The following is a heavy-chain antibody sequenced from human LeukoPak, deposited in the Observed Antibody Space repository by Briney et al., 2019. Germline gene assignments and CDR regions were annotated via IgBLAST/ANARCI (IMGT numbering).Heavy chain of an antibody. CDR2: IFYSGST. D-gene: IGHD4-17*01. CDR3: AKVDGDYGGGYYYYGMDV. J-gene: IGHJ6*02. Sequence: SQTLSLTCTVSGGSISSGSYYWNWIRHHPGNGLEWMGYIFYSGSTNYTPSLKSRVTMSVDTSKNHFTLKLSSVTDADTAVYYCAKVDGDYGGGYYYYGMDVWGQGTTVTVSS. V-gene: IGHV4-31*03. CDR1: GGSISSGSYY.